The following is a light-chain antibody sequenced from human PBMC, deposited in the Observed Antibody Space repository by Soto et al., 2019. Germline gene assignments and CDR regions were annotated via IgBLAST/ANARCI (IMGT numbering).Light chain of an antibody. J-gene: IGKJ1*01. V-gene: IGKV3-20*01. CDR3: QQYSASPRT. CDR2: GAF. CDR1: QSVSTSY. Sequence: EIVLTQSPGTLSLSPGERATLSCRASQSVSTSYVAWYQQKFGQPPRLLIYGAFNRAGGIPDRFSGSGSGTDFTLTISRLEPEDFAVYYCQQYSASPRTFGQGTKVEIK.